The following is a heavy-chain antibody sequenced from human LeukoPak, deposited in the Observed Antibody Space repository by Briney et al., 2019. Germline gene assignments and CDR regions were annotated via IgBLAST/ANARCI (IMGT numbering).Heavy chain of an antibody. D-gene: IGHD4-11*01. J-gene: IGHJ4*02. Sequence: GESLKISCKGSGYSFTSYWIGWVRQMPGKGLEWMGIIYPGDSDIRYSPSFQGQVTISADKSISTAYLQWSSLKASDTAMFYCARRARTTITSREFDYWGQGTLVTVSS. CDR3: ARRARTTITSREFDY. CDR2: IYPGDSDI. V-gene: IGHV5-51*01. CDR1: GYSFTSYW.